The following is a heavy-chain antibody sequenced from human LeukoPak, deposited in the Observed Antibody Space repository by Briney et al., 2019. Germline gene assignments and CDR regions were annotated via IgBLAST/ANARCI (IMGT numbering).Heavy chain of an antibody. D-gene: IGHD2-15*01. CDR1: KYTFTNYY. CDR2: INPSTGVT. V-gene: IGHV1-2*02. CDR3: ATDTPPYCNGGSCYFD. J-gene: IGHJ4*02. Sequence: ASVKVSCTASKYTFTNYYIHWVRQAPGQGFEWMGWINPSTGVTSYAQKFQGRVTMTRDTSISTAYMDLSRLRSDDTAIYFCATDTPPYCNGGSCYFDWGQGTLVTVSS.